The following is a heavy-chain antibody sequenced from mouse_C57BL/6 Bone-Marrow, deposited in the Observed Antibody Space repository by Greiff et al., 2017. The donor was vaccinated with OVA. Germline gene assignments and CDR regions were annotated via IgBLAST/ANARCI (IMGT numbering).Heavy chain of an antibody. CDR2: IWSGGST. CDR1: GFSLTSYG. D-gene: IGHD1-1*01. V-gene: IGHV2-2*01. J-gene: IGHJ2*01. CDR3: ARGVGSSPNYFDY. Sequence: VHLVESGPGLVQPSQSLSITCTVSGFSLTSYGVHWVRQSPGKGLEWLGVIWSGGSTDYNAAFISRLSISKDNSKSQVFFKMNSLQADDTAIYYCARGVGSSPNYFDYWGQGTTLTVSS.